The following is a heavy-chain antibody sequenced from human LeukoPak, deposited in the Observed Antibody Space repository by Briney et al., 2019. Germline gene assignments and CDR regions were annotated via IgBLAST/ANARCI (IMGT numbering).Heavy chain of an antibody. CDR2: IYENGGTT. J-gene: IGHJ4*02. CDR3: AKDFRIGYSAHFDY. V-gene: IGHV3-23*01. Sequence: HAGGSLRLSCVGSGFTFRSHAMSWVRQAPEEGLEFVSGIYENGGTTYYADSVKGRFSISRDNSKNTLYLQMDSLRGEDTAVYYCAKDFRIGYSAHFDYWGQGALVTVSS. CDR1: GFTFRSHA. D-gene: IGHD2-21*01.